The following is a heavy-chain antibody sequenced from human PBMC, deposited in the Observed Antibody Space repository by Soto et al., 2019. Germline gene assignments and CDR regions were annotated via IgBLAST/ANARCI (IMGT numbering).Heavy chain of an antibody. V-gene: IGHV1-18*04. Sequence: QVPLVQSGAEVKKPGASVKVSCKASGYTFTSYGISWVRQAPGQGLEWMGWISAYNGNTNYAQKLQGRVTMTTDTSTSTAYMELRSLRSDDTAVYYCARVSVDLSYYYDSSGPMSSYNWFDPWGQGTLVTVSS. D-gene: IGHD3-22*01. J-gene: IGHJ5*02. CDR3: ARVSVDLSYYYDSSGPMSSYNWFDP. CDR2: ISAYNGNT. CDR1: GYTFTSYG.